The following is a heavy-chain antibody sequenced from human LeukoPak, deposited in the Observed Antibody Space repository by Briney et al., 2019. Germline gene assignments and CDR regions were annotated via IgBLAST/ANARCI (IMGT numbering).Heavy chain of an antibody. Sequence: PSGTLSLTCAVSGGSISSSNWWSWVRQPPGKGLEWIGEIYHSGSTNYNPSLKSRVTISVDNSKNQFSLKLNSVAAAATAVYYCARRVTSNWFDPWGQGTLVTVSS. D-gene: IGHD2-21*02. CDR3: ARRVTSNWFDP. V-gene: IGHV4-4*02. CDR2: IYHSGST. J-gene: IGHJ5*02. CDR1: GGSISSSNW.